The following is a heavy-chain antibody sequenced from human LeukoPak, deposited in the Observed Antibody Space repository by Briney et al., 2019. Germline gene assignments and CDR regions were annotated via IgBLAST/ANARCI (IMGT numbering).Heavy chain of an antibody. CDR2: INPNSGGT. CDR3: ARGTDYYDSSGPPEV. D-gene: IGHD3-22*01. CDR1: GYTFTGYY. V-gene: IGHV1-2*06. J-gene: IGHJ3*01. Sequence: ASVKVSCKASGYTFTGYYMHWVRQAPGQGLEWMGRINPNSGGTNYAQKFQGRVTITTDESTSTAYMELSSLRSEDTAVYYCARGTDYYDSSGPPEVWGQGTMVTVSS.